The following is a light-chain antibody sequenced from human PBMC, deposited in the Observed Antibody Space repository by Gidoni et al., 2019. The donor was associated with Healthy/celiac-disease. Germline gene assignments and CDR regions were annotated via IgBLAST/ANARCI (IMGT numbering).Light chain of an antibody. CDR3: QQRSNWQWT. Sequence: EIVLTQSPATLSLSPGERATLSGRASQSVSSYLAWYQQKPRQAPRRLIYDASNRATGIPARFSGSGSWTDFTLTLSSLEPEDFAVYYCQQRSNWQWTFGQGTKVEIK. V-gene: IGKV3-11*01. CDR1: QSVSSY. CDR2: DAS. J-gene: IGKJ1*01.